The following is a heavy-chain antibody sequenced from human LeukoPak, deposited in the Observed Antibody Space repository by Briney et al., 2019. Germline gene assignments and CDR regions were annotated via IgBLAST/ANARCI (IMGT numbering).Heavy chain of an antibody. J-gene: IGHJ4*02. CDR2: ISWNSGSI. CDR3: AKDNRRHYTSGPNPDSLH. CDR1: GFIFNNYA. D-gene: IGHD6-19*01. Sequence: GGSLRLSCAGSGFIFNNYAMHWVRQPPGKGLEWVSGISWNSGSIDYADSVKGRFTISRDNAKNSLYLQMNSLRVEDTAFYYCAKDNRRHYTSGPNPDSLHWGQGALVTVS. V-gene: IGHV3-9*01.